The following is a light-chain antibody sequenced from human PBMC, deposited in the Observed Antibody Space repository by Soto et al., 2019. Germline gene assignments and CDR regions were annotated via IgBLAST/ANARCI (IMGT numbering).Light chain of an antibody. CDR1: QSVSSN. CDR2: DAS. V-gene: IGKV3-11*01. CDR3: QQRSNWPPA. J-gene: IGKJ5*01. Sequence: VLTQSPVTLSLSPGERATLSCRASQSVSSNLAWYQQKPGQAPRLLIYDASNRATGIPARFSGSGSGTDFTLTISSLEPEDFAVYYCQQRSNWPPAFGQGTRPEIK.